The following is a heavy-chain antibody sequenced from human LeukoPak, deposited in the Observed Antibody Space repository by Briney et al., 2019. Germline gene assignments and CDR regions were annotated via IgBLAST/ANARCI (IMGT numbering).Heavy chain of an antibody. V-gene: IGHV4-59*01. D-gene: IGHD6-19*01. J-gene: IGHJ2*01. CDR1: GGSISSYY. Sequence: SGTLSLTCTVSGGSISSYYWSWIRQPPGKGLEWIGYIYYSGSTNYNPSLKSRVTISVDTSKNQFSLKLSSVTAADTAVYYCAITIAVAQYGDWYFDLWGRGTLVTVSS. CDR3: AITIAVAQYGDWYFDL. CDR2: IYYSGST.